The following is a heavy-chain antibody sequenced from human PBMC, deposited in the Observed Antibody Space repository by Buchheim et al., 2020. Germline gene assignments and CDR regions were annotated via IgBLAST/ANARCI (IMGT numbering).Heavy chain of an antibody. CDR3: ARTGYTYYYDSSGYYDYFDY. J-gene: IGHJ4*02. D-gene: IGHD3-22*01. V-gene: IGHV4-34*01. CDR2: INHSGST. CDR1: GGSFSGYY. Sequence: QVQLQQWGAGLLKPSETLSLTCAVYGGSFSGYYWSWIRQPPGKGLEWIGEINHSGSTNYNPSLKSRVTISVDKSKNQFSLKLSSVTAADTAVYYCARTGYTYYYDSSGYYDYFDYWGQGTL.